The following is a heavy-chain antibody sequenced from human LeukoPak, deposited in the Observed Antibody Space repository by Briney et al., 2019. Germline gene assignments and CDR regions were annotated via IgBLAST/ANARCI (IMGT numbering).Heavy chain of an antibody. CDR1: GFTFSSYW. Sequence: GGSLRLSCAASGFTFSSYWMHWVRQAPGKGLVWVSRISGDGSSTTYADSVKGRFTISRDNAKNTLYLQMNGLRAEDTAVYYCARDLVVTSAYWGQGTLVTVFS. V-gene: IGHV3-74*01. CDR2: ISGDGSST. J-gene: IGHJ4*02. D-gene: IGHD2-2*01. CDR3: ARDLVVTSAY.